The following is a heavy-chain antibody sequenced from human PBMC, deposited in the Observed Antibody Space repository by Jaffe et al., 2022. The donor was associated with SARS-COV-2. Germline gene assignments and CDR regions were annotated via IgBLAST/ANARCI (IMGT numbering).Heavy chain of an antibody. Sequence: QVQLVESGGGVVQPGRSLRLSCAASGFTFSSYGMHWVRQAPGKGLEWVAVISYDGSNKYYADSVKGRFTISRDNSKNTLYLQMNSLRAEDTAVYYCAKDSASFLEWNYGMDVWGQGTTVTVSS. V-gene: IGHV3-30*18. CDR1: GFTFSSYG. J-gene: IGHJ6*02. CDR2: ISYDGSNK. CDR3: AKDSASFLEWNYGMDV. D-gene: IGHD3-3*01.